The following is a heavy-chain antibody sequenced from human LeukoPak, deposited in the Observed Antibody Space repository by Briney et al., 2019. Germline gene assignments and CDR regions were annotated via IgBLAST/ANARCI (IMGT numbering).Heavy chain of an antibody. D-gene: IGHD3-3*02. Sequence: GGSLRLSCAAPGFTFSSYAMSWVRQAPGKGLEWVSGISGSGGSTFYADSVEGRFTISRDNSKSTLFLQMNSLRAEDTAVYYCARGILYPAFYFDYWGQGTLVTVSS. CDR3: ARGILYPAFYFDY. J-gene: IGHJ4*02. V-gene: IGHV3-23*01. CDR1: GFTFSSYA. CDR2: ISGSGGST.